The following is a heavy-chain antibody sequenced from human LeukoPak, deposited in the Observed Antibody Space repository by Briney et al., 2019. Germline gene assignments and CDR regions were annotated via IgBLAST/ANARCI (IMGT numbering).Heavy chain of an antibody. CDR2: INPSGGST. J-gene: IGHJ6*03. D-gene: IGHD2-2*02. V-gene: IGHV1-46*01. Sequence: ASVKVSCKASGYTFTSYYMHWVRQAPGQGLEWMGIINPSGGSTSYAQKFQGRVTMTRDMSTSTVYMELSSLRSEDTAVYCCARDGGYCSSTSCYNYYYYMDVWGKGTTVTVSS. CDR1: GYTFTSYY. CDR3: ARDGGYCSSTSCYNYYYYMDV.